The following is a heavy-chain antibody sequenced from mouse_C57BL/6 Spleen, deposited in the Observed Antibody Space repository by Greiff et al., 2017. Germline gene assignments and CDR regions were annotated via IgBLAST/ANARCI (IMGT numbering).Heavy chain of an antibody. Sequence: EVHLVESGPELVKPGASVKISCKASGYSFTGYYMNWVKQSPEKSLEWIGEINPSTGGTTYNQKFKAKATLTVDKSSSTAYMQLSSLTDEDSAVYYCARSSSAWFAYWGQGTLVTVSA. D-gene: IGHD1-1*01. CDR2: INPSTGGT. V-gene: IGHV1-42*01. CDR1: GYSFTGYY. J-gene: IGHJ3*01. CDR3: ARSSSAWFAY.